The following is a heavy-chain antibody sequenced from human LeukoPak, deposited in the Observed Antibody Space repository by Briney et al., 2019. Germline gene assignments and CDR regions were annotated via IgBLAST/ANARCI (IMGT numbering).Heavy chain of an antibody. CDR1: GYTFTGYY. J-gene: IGHJ5*02. CDR2: INPNSGGT. D-gene: IGHD3-22*01. CDR3: ARDSLPWYYYDSSSYYLNWFDP. Sequence: ASVKVSCKASGYTFTGYYMHWVRQAPGQGLEWMGWINPNSGGTNYAQKFQGRVTMTRDTSISTAYMELSRLRSDDTAVYYCARDSLPWYYYDSSSYYLNWFDPRGQGTLVTVSS. V-gene: IGHV1-2*02.